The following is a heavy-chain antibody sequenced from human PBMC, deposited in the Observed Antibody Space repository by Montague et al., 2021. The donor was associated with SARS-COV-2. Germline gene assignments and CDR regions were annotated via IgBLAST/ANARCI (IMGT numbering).Heavy chain of an antibody. Sequence: SETLSLNCTVSGGSISSYYWSWIRQPPGKGLEWIGYIYYSGSTNYNPSLKSRVTISVDTSKNQFSLKLSSVTAADTAVYYCARTYYYGSVVWFDPWGQGTLVTVSS. CDR1: GGSISSYY. J-gene: IGHJ5*02. D-gene: IGHD3-10*01. CDR2: IYYSGST. CDR3: ARTYYYGSVVWFDP. V-gene: IGHV4-59*08.